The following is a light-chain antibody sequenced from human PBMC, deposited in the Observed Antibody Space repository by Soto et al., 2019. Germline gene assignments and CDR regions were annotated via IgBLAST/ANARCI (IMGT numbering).Light chain of an antibody. CDR1: SSDVGGYNY. CDR3: SSYAGSNNIYV. J-gene: IGLJ1*01. Sequence: QSALTQPPSASGSPGQSVTISCTGTSSDVGGYNYVSWYQQHPGKAPKLMIYEVSKRPSGVPDRFSGSKSGNTASLTVSGLQAEDEADSYCSSYAGSNNIYVLGHGTKLTVL. V-gene: IGLV2-8*01. CDR2: EVS.